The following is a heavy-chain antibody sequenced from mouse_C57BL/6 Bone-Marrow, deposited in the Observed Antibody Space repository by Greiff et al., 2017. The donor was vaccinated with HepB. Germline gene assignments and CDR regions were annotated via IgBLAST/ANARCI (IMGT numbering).Heavy chain of an antibody. V-gene: IGHV14-4*01. Sequence: EVQLQQSGAELVRPGASVKLSCTASGFNIKDDYMHWVKQRPEQGLEWIGWIDPENGDTEYASKFQGKATITADTSSNTAYLQRSSLTSEDTAVYYCTTVVATKDYWGQGTTLTVSS. J-gene: IGHJ2*01. D-gene: IGHD1-1*01. CDR2: IDPENGDT. CDR3: TTVVATKDY. CDR1: GFNIKDDY.